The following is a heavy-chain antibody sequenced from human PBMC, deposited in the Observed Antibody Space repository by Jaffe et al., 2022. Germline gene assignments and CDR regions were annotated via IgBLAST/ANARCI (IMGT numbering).Heavy chain of an antibody. J-gene: IGHJ4*02. D-gene: IGHD6-25*01. CDR3: GKDIRAGGLGY. V-gene: IGHV3-9*02. Sequence: QLVESGGALVQPGRSLRLSCVASGFTSKDRAMHWVRQAPGKSLEWVSGIYWDGRVGYADSVKGRFIVSRDNAKNSLYLQMNSLRTDDTAMYYCGKDIRAGGLGYWGQGTLVTVSS. CDR1: GFTSKDRA. CDR2: IYWDGRV.